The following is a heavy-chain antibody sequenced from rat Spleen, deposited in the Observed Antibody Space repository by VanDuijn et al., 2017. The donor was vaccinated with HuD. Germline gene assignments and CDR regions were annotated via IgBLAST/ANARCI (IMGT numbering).Heavy chain of an antibody. D-gene: IGHD1-12*01. CDR3: ARGYYVAFAY. Sequence: EVQLQESGPGLVKPSQSLSLTCSVTGHSISSSYRWNWIRKFPGNKLEWMGYVNSAGSTNYNPSLKARISISRDLSKNQFFLQLNSVSTEDTATYYCARGYYVAFAYWGQGTLVTLSS. V-gene: IGHV3-3*01. J-gene: IGHJ3*01. CDR1: GHSISSSYR. CDR2: VNSAGST.